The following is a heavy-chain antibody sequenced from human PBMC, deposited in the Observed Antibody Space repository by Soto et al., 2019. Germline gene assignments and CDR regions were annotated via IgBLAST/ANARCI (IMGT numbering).Heavy chain of an antibody. J-gene: IGHJ4*02. V-gene: IGHV4-59*01. CDR1: GGSISSYY. Sequence: SETLSLTCTVSGGSISSYYWSWIRQPPGKGLEWIGYIYYSGSTNYNPSLKSRVTISVDTSKNQFSLKLSSVTAADTAVYYCARVSSSGWYVFDYWGQGTLVTVSS. CDR3: ARVSSSGWYVFDY. CDR2: IYYSGST. D-gene: IGHD6-19*01.